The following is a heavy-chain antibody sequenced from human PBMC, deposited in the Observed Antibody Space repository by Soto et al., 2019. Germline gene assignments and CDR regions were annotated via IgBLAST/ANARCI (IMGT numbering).Heavy chain of an antibody. CDR1: GYTFTSYA. D-gene: IGHD6-13*01. Sequence: QVQLVQSGAEVKKPGASVKVSCKASGYTFTSYAMHWVRQAPGQRLEWMGWINAGNGNTKYSQKFQGRVTITGDTSASTAYMELSSLRSEDTAVYYCARARSSWYWFDPWGQGTLVTVSS. J-gene: IGHJ5*02. V-gene: IGHV1-3*01. CDR2: INAGNGNT. CDR3: ARARSSWYWFDP.